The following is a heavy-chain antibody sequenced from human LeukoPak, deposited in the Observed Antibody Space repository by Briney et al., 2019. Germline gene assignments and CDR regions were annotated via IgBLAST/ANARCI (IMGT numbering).Heavy chain of an antibody. J-gene: IGHJ6*02. CDR2: IYSGGST. CDR3: ARDRGCSSTSCYIGHYYYYGMDV. V-gene: IGHV3-53*01. Sequence: GGSLRLSCAASGFIVSSNYMSWVRQAPGKGLEWVSGIYSGGSTYYADSVKGRFTISRDNAKNSLYLQMNSLRAEDTAVYYCARDRGCSSTSCYIGHYYYYGMDVWGQGTTVTVSS. D-gene: IGHD2-2*02. CDR1: GFIVSSNY.